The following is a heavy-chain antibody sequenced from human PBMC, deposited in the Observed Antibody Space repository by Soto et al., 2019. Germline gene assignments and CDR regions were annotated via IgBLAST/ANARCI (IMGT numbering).Heavy chain of an antibody. CDR2: IVVGSGHT. J-gene: IGHJ6*02. CDR1: GFTFSSSA. V-gene: IGHV1-58*02. D-gene: IGHD2-2*01. CDR3: AAASSTSGGYYGMDV. Sequence: ASVKVSCKTSGFTFSSSAMQWVRQARGQRLEWIGWIVVGSGHTNYAQKFQERVTITRDMSTSTAYMELSSLRSEDTAMYYCAAASSTSGGYYGMDVWGQGTTVTVSS.